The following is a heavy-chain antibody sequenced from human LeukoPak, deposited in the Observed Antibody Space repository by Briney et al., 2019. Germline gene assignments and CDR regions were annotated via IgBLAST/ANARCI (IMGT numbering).Heavy chain of an antibody. Sequence: GRSLRLSCAASGFTFSSYAMHWVRQAPGKGLEWVAVISYDGSNKYYADSVKGRFTISRDNSKNTLYLQMNSLRAEDTAVYYCARDYGSGSLGGDAFDIWGQGTMVTVSS. V-gene: IGHV3-30*04. CDR3: ARDYGSGSLGGDAFDI. J-gene: IGHJ3*02. CDR1: GFTFSSYA. CDR2: ISYDGSNK. D-gene: IGHD3-10*01.